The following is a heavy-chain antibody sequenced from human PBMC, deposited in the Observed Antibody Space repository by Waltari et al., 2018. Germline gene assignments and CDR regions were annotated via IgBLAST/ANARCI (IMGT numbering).Heavy chain of an antibody. Sequence: QVQLQESGPGLVKPSETLSLTCTVSGGSISNYYWSWIRQPAGKGLVWIGRTYTSGSTAYNPSLKSRVTMSLDTSKNQFSLKMTSVTAADTAVYYCAREEIEKWGTWFDPWGQGILVTVSS. V-gene: IGHV4-4*07. CDR1: GGSISNYY. J-gene: IGHJ5*02. CDR3: AREEIEKWGTWFDP. CDR2: TYTSGST. D-gene: IGHD3-16*01.